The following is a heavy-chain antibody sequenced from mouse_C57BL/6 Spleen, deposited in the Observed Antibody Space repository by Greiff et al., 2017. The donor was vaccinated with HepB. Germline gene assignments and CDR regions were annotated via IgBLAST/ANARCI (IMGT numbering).Heavy chain of an antibody. V-gene: IGHV4-1*01. CDR2: INPDSSTI. D-gene: IGHD1-1*01. J-gene: IGHJ3*01. CDR3: ARGITTGFAY. CDR1: GVDFSRYW. Sequence: TASGVDFSRYWMSWVRRAPGKGLEWIGEINPDSSTINYAPSLKDKFIISRDNAKNTLYLQMSKVRSEDTALYYCARGITTGFAYWGQGTLVTVSA.